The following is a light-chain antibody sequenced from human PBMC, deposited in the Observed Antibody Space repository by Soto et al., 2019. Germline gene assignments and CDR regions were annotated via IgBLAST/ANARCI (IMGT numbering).Light chain of an antibody. J-gene: IGKJ5*01. V-gene: IGKV3-15*01. CDR2: GAS. Sequence: ETVMTQSPATLSLSPGDSATLSCRASQSVGSSLAWYQRKPGQTPRLLIYGASTRATGVPARFSGSGSGTEFTLIISSLQSVDFGVYICQQDNNWPPVTVGQGKRLEIK. CDR1: QSVGSS. CDR3: QQDNNWPPVT.